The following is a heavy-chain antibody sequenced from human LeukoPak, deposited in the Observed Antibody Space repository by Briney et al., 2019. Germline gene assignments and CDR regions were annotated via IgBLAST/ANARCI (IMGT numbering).Heavy chain of an antibody. CDR3: ARNSNNWNSMQLRWFDP. V-gene: IGHV1-18*01. CDR2: ISAYNGDT. J-gene: IGHJ5*02. CDR1: GYSFTSYG. Sequence: ASVKVSCKASGYSFTSYGIRWVRQAPGQGLEWMGWISAYNGDTNYAQKFRDRVTMTTDTFTSTVYMELRSLRSDDTAVYYCARNSNNWNSMQLRWFDPWGQGTLVTVS. D-gene: IGHD1-20*01.